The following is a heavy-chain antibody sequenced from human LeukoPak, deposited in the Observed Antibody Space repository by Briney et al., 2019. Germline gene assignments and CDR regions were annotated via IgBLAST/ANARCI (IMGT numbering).Heavy chain of an antibody. Sequence: PGGSLRLSCADSGFTFSNYAMSWVRQAPGKGLEWVSSISSSSSYIYYADSVKGRFTISRDNAKNSLYLQMNSLRAEDTAVYYCARDPYSGYRERALDYWGQGTLVTVSS. V-gene: IGHV3-21*01. CDR3: ARDPYSGYRERALDY. D-gene: IGHD5-12*01. CDR2: ISSSSSYI. J-gene: IGHJ4*02. CDR1: GFTFSNYA.